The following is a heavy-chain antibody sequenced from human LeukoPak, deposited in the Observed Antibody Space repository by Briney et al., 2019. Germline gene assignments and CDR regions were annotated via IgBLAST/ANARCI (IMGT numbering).Heavy chain of an antibody. CDR3: ARVGIAAAGGGFDY. CDR1: GFTFASLG. J-gene: IGHJ4*02. CDR2: ISSSGSTI. D-gene: IGHD6-13*01. V-gene: IGHV3-48*04. Sequence: PGGSLRLSCTTSGFTFASLGMHWVRQAPGKGLEWVSYISSSGSTIYYADSVKGRFTISRDNAKNSLYLQMNSLRAEDTAVYYCARVGIAAAGGGFDYWGQGTLVTVSS.